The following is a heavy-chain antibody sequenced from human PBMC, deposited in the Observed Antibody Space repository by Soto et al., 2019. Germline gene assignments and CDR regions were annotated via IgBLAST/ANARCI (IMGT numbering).Heavy chain of an antibody. CDR3: ASPFPLRYFDWLSPRYGMDV. CDR2: IIPIFGTA. J-gene: IGHJ6*02. V-gene: IGHV1-69*13. CDR1: GGTFSSYA. Sequence: SVKVSCKASGGTFSSYAISWVRQAPGQGLEWMGGIIPIFGTANYAQKFQGRVTITADESTSTAYMELSSLRSEDTAVYYCASPFPLRYFDWLSPRYGMDVWGQGTTVTVSS. D-gene: IGHD3-9*01.